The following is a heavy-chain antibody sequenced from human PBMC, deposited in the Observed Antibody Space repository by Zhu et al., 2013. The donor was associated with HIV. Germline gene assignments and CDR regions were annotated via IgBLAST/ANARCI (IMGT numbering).Heavy chain of an antibody. Sequence: QVHLEQFGAELQKPGASVKVSCKTSGYNFVDYYIFWVRQVPGQGLEWMGWINPKTGATNYTKKFNGRVTMTRDTSITTVYMELSSLRSEDTAVYYCARGLKLDYYDSSGYPFDYWGQGTLVTVSS. CDR1: GYNFVDYY. CDR2: INPKTGAT. V-gene: IGHV1-2*02. CDR3: ARGLKLDYYDSSGYPFDY. J-gene: IGHJ4*02. D-gene: IGHD3-22*01.